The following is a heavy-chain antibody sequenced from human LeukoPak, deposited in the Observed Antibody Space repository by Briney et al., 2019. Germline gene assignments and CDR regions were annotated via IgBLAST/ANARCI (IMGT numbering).Heavy chain of an antibody. CDR1: GFTFCSYA. J-gene: IGHJ4*02. CDR2: ISGSGGST. CDR3: AREKGLRYFDWSDY. Sequence: GGSLRLSCAASGFTFCSYAMSWVRQAPGKGLEWVSAISGSGGSTYYADSVKGRFTISRDNAKNTLYLQMNSLRAEDTAVYYCAREKGLRYFDWSDYWGQGTLVTVSS. V-gene: IGHV3-23*01. D-gene: IGHD3-9*01.